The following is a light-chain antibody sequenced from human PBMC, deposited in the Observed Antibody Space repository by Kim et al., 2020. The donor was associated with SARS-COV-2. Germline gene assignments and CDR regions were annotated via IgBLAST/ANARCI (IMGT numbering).Light chain of an antibody. CDR3: QQYDTSPCT. Sequence: EIVLTQSPDTLSLSPGERATLSCRASQSVDSTYLGWYQQKPGQAPRLLIYGASSSATGIPDRFSGSGSGTDFTLTISRLEPEDFATYYCQQYDTSPCTFGQGTKLEI. V-gene: IGKV3-20*01. CDR1: QSVDSTY. J-gene: IGKJ2*02. CDR2: GAS.